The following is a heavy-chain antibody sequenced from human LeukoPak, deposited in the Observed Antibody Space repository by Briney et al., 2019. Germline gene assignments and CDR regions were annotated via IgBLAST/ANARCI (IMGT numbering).Heavy chain of an antibody. D-gene: IGHD3-16*02. CDR3: ARGGGYYDYVWGSYRKFDY. J-gene: IGHJ4*02. CDR1: GFTISSNY. CDR2: IYSGGST. Sequence: PGGSLRLSCAASGFTISSNYMSWVRQAPGKGLEWVSVIYSGGSTYYADSVKGRFTISRDNSKNTLYLQMNSLRAEDTAVYYCARGGGYYDYVWGSYRKFDYWGQGTQVTVSS. V-gene: IGHV3-53*01.